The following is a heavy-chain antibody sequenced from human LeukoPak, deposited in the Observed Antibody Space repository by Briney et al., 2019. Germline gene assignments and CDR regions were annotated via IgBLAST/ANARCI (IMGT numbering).Heavy chain of an antibody. V-gene: IGHV3-7*04. CDR1: GFTFSSYW. J-gene: IGHJ4*02. CDR3: ARDPPHYYDTSGYLRGFDY. Sequence: RGSLRLSCAASGFTFSSYWMSWVRQAPGKGLEWVANIKQDGSEKYYVDSVKGRFTISRDNAKNSLYLQMNSLRAEDTAVYYCARDPPHYYDTSGYLRGFDYWGQGTLVTVSS. CDR2: IKQDGSEK. D-gene: IGHD3-22*01.